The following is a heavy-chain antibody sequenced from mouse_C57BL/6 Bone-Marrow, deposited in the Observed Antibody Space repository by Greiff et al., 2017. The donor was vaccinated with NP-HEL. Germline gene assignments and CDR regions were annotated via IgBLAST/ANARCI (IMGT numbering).Heavy chain of an antibody. CDR3: ARGDYYGSPYYFDY. J-gene: IGHJ2*01. CDR2: IDPSDSYT. CDR1: GYPFTSYW. Sequence: QLQQPGAELVMPGASVKLSCKASGYPFTSYWMHWVKQRPGQGLEWIGEIDPSDSYTNYNQKFKGKSTLTVDKSSSTAYMQLSSLTSEDSAVYYCARGDYYGSPYYFDYWGQGTTLTVSS. V-gene: IGHV1-69*01. D-gene: IGHD1-1*01.